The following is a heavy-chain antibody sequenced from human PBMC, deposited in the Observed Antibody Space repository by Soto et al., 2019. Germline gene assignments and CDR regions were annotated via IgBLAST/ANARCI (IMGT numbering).Heavy chain of an antibody. D-gene: IGHD3-10*01. CDR2: ISYDGSNK. CDR1: GFTFSSYA. J-gene: IGHJ6*02. CDR3: ARVEGSGSYYNGMDV. Sequence: GGSLRLSCAASGFTFSSYAMHWVRQAPGKGLEWVAVISYDGSNKYYADSVKGRFTISRDNSKNTLYLQMNSLRAEDTAVYYCARVEGSGSYYNGMDVWGQGTTVTVSS. V-gene: IGHV3-30*04.